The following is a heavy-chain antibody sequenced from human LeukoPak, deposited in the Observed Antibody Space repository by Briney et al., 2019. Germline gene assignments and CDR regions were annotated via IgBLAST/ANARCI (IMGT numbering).Heavy chain of an antibody. CDR2: TYTSGDT. CDR3: RIGATSGRLAH. V-gene: IGHV4-4*07. J-gene: IGHJ4*02. D-gene: IGHD6-13*01. Sequence: SETLSLTCTVSGAPISDNYWSWSRQPAGKALEWIGRTYTSGDTNYNPSLKSRVRVPVDTSKNQFSLNMRYVTAADTAVYYCRIGATSGRLAHRVPGILVNVSS. CDR1: GAPISDNY.